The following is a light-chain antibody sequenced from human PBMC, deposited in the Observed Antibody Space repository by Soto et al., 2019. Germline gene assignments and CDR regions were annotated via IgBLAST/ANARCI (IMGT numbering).Light chain of an antibody. J-gene: IGKJ4*01. Sequence: DIQMTQSPSTLSASVGERVTITCRASQSITTWLAGYQQKPGKAPKLLIYKASSLEGGVPSRFSGSGSGTEFNITISSLQPDDFATYYCQQYNSYPLTFGGGTTVEIK. CDR2: KAS. CDR3: QQYNSYPLT. V-gene: IGKV1-5*03. CDR1: QSITTW.